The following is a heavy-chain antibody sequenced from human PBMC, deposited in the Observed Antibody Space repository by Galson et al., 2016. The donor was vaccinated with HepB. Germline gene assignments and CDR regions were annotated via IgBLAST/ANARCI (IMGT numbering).Heavy chain of an antibody. CDR2: IDPSDSYT. V-gene: IGHV5-10-1*01. J-gene: IGHJ3*02. D-gene: IGHD1-26*01. CDR1: GYMFNRYW. Sequence: QSGAEVKKPGESLRISCKGSGYMFNRYWINWVRQMPGKGLEWMGGIDPSDSYTNYSPSFQGHVTISADKSINTVYLQWSSLNASYTAMYYCARAGGLDIWGQGTMVTVSS. CDR3: ARAGGLDI.